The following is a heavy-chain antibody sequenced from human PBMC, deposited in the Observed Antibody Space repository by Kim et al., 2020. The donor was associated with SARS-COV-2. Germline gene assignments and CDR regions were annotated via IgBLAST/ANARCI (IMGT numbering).Heavy chain of an antibody. D-gene: IGHD3-22*01. Sequence: GGSLRLSCAASGFTFSNAWMSWVRQAPGKGLEWVGRIKSKTDGGTTDYAAPVKGRFTISRDDSKNTLYLQMNSLKTEDTAVYYCTTGASHDSQEYAFDIWGQGTMVTVSS. CDR2: IKSKTDGGTT. V-gene: IGHV3-15*01. CDR1: GFTFSNAW. J-gene: IGHJ3*02. CDR3: TTGASHDSQEYAFDI.